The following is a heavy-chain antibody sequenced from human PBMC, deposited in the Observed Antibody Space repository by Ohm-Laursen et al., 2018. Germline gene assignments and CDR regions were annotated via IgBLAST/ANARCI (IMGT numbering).Heavy chain of an antibody. CDR2: VST. CDR1: GYSISSDSY. Sequence: SDTLSLTCTVSGYSISSDSYWGWIRQPPGQGLEWIGVSTYYNPSLKSRVTISVDKSKNQLSLKLSSVTAADTAVYYCARGGEAGDRYWGQGTLVTVSS. CDR3: ARGGEAGDRY. D-gene: IGHD7-27*01. J-gene: IGHJ4*02. V-gene: IGHV4-38-2*02.